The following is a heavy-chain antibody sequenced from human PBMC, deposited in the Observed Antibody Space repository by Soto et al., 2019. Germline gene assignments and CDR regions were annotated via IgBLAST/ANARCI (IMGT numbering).Heavy chain of an antibody. CDR1: GGSVSSGGYY. CDR2: IHYSGST. CDR3: ARAVYCTTANCWDDFHYYNIDV. Sequence: SLTCNVSGGSVSSGGYYWSWIRQHPGKGLEWIGYIHYSGSTYYNPSLKSRVTMSIDTSKNLFSLKLTSVTAADTAVYYCARAVYCTTANCWDDFHYYNIDVWGQGTAVTVSS. V-gene: IGHV4-31*03. D-gene: IGHD2-2*01. J-gene: IGHJ6*02.